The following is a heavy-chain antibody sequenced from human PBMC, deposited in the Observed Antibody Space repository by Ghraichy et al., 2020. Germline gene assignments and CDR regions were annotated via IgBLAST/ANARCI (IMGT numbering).Heavy chain of an antibody. CDR1: GFTFSNYA. CDR2: ISGSGTDT. Sequence: LSLTCAASGFTFSNYAMSWVRQAPGKGLECVSSISGSGTDTYYADSVKGRFTISRDNSKNALYLQLNNLGAGDTAVYYCAKDRSPGITWGQGTLVTVSS. D-gene: IGHD1-26*01. CDR3: AKDRSPGIT. J-gene: IGHJ5*02. V-gene: IGHV3-23*01.